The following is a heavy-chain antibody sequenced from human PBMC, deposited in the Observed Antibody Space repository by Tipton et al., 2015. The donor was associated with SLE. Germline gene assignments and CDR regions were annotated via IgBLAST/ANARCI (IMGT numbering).Heavy chain of an antibody. Sequence: TLSLTCAVSGGSISSSNWWSWVRQPPGKGLEWIGEIYHSGSTNYNPSLKSRVTISVDTSKNQFSLKLSSVTAADTAVYYCARERDSSGYYYVGEYWGQGTLVTVSS. J-gene: IGHJ4*02. V-gene: IGHV4-4*02. CDR3: ARERDSSGYYYVGEY. CDR1: GGSISSSNW. CDR2: IYHSGST. D-gene: IGHD3-22*01.